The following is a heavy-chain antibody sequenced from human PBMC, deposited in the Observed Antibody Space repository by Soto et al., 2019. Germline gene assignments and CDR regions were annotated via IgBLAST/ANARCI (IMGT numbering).Heavy chain of an antibody. CDR3: ALQTSGWLDH. CDR1: GFSVSSNY. CDR2: MYRDGNT. D-gene: IGHD6-19*01. J-gene: IGHJ1*01. V-gene: IGHV3-66*04. Sequence: EVELVESGGGLVQPGGSLRLSSSASGFSVSSNYMSWVRQAPGKVLVCIAVMYRDGNTFYAGSVKGRFAIPRDNSKNTLSLLMKSLTAEDTAVYYCALQTSGWLDHWGLGTLVAVSS.